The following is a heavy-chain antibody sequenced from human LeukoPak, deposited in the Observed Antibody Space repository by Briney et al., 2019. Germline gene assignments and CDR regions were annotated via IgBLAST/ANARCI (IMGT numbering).Heavy chain of an antibody. CDR2: IWYDGSNK. V-gene: IGHV3-33*01. J-gene: IGHJ4*02. CDR3: ARDLGYCSSTSCYDLGAIDY. D-gene: IGHD2-2*01. Sequence: GRSLRLSCAASGFTFSSYGMHWVRQAPGKGLEWVAVIWYDGSNKYYADSVKGRFTISRDNSKNTLYLQMNSLRAEDTAVYYCARDLGYCSSTSCYDLGAIDYWGQGTLVTVSS. CDR1: GFTFSSYG.